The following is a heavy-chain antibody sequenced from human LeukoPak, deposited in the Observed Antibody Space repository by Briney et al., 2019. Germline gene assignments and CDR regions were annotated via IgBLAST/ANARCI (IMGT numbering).Heavy chain of an antibody. J-gene: IGHJ5*02. V-gene: IGHV4-59*01. CDR1: GGSISSDY. Sequence: SETLSLTCTVSGGSISSDYWNWIRQPPGEGLEWIGYIHYTGTTNYNPSLKSRVTISVDTSKTQFSLKLNSVTAADTAVFYCARGLGPIAMFDHWGQGTLVTVSS. D-gene: IGHD6-6*01. CDR3: ARGLGPIAMFDH. CDR2: IHYTGTT.